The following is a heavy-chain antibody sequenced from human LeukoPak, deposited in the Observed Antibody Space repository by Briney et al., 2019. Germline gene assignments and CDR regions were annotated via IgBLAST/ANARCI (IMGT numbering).Heavy chain of an antibody. D-gene: IGHD5-24*01. V-gene: IGHV3-7*03. CDR3: ARHLGDGYNRIAFDI. CDR2: IKKDGSEK. Sequence: GGSLRLSCAASGFTFSSYAMSWVRQAPGKGLEWVANIKKDGSEKYYVDSVKGRFTISRDNAKNSLYLQMNSLRAEDTAVYYCARHLGDGYNRIAFDIWGQGTMVTVSS. CDR1: GFTFSSYA. J-gene: IGHJ3*02.